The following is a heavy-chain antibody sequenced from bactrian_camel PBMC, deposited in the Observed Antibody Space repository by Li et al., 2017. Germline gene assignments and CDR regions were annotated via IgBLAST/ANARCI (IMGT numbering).Heavy chain of an antibody. Sequence: QLVESGGGLVQSGGSLRLSCAASGYTYSSYCMAWFRQAPGKEREGVAAIDSDGSTSYADSVRGRFTISKDNAKNTLYLQMNSLKPEDTAMYYCAADYVRATMATIWWDREYEYDYWGQGTQVTVS. CDR2: IDSDGST. CDR1: GYTYSSYC. D-gene: IGHD4*01. J-gene: IGHJ4*01. V-gene: IGHV3S26*01. CDR3: AADYVRATMATIWWDREYEYDY.